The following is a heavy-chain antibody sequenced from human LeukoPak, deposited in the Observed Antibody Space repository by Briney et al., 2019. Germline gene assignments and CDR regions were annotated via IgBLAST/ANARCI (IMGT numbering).Heavy chain of an antibody. V-gene: IGHV4-31*03. CDR2: IYYSGST. J-gene: IGHJ4*02. Sequence: SQTLSLTCTVSGGSISSGGYYWSWIRQHPGKGLEWIGYIYYSGSTYYNPSLKSRVTISVDTSKNQFSLKLSSVTAADTAVYYCARAELPQITADYWGQGTLVTVSS. CDR1: GGSISSGGYY. CDR3: ARAELPQITADY. D-gene: IGHD1-26*01.